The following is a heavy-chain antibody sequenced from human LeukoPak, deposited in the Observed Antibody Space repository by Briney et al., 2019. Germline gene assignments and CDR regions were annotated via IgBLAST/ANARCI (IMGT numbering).Heavy chain of an antibody. Sequence: PSETLSLTCAAYGGSFSGYYWSWLRQPPGKGLEWIGYIYYSGSTNYNPSLKSRVTISVDTSKNQFSLKLSSVTAADTAVYYCARGYNWKSDYFDYWGQGTLVTVSS. CDR2: IYYSGST. J-gene: IGHJ4*02. V-gene: IGHV4-59*12. D-gene: IGHD1-1*01. CDR3: ARGYNWKSDYFDY. CDR1: GGSFSGYY.